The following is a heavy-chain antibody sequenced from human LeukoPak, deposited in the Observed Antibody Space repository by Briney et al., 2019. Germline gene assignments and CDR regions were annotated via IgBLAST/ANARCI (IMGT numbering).Heavy chain of an antibody. D-gene: IGHD3-10*01. V-gene: IGHV4-59*01. CDR1: GGSISNYY. Sequence: SETLSFTCTVSGGSISNYYWSWIRQPPGKGLEWIGYIYYSGSTNYNPSLKSRVTISVDTSKNQFSLKLSSVTAADTAVYYCARDSQWFGETDVWGQGTTVTVSS. J-gene: IGHJ6*02. CDR2: IYYSGST. CDR3: ARDSQWFGETDV.